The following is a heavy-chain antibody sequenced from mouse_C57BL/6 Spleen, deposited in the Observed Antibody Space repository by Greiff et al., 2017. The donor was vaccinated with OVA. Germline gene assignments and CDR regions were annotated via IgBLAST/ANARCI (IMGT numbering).Heavy chain of an antibody. D-gene: IGHD3-2*02. CDR3: ARIDSSGPAWFAY. V-gene: IGHV1-59*01. Sequence: QVQLQQPGAELVRPGTSVKLSCKASGYTFTSYWMPWVKQRPGQGLEWIGEIDPSDSYTNYNHKFKGKATLTVDTSSSTAYMQLSSLTSEDSAVYYCARIDSSGPAWFAYWGQGTLVTVSA. J-gene: IGHJ3*01. CDR2: IDPSDSYT. CDR1: GYTFTSYW.